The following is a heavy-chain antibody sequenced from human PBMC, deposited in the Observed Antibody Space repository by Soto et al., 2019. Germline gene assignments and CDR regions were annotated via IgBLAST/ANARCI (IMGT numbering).Heavy chain of an antibody. CDR3: AKDPRTVTPYFDY. Sequence: GGSLRLSCAASGFTFSRYAMSWFRQAPGKGLEWVSAISGSGGSTCYPDSVKGRFTISRDNSKNTLYLQMNSLRAEDTAVHYCAKDPRTVTPYFDYWGQGTLVTVSS. D-gene: IGHD4-17*01. V-gene: IGHV3-23*01. CDR1: GFTFSRYA. CDR2: ISGSGGST. J-gene: IGHJ4*02.